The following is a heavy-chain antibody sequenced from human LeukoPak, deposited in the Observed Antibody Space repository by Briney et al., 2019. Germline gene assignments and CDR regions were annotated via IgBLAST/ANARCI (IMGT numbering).Heavy chain of an antibody. CDR1: GFTFSSYG. Sequence: PGGSLRLSCAASGFTFSSYGMHWVRQAPGKGLEWVAFIRYDGSNKYYADSVKGRFTLSRDNSKNTLYLQMSSLRAEDMAVYYCATGSCSATSCSRYLDYWGRGTLVTVSS. CDR3: ATGSCSATSCSRYLDY. V-gene: IGHV3-30*02. CDR2: IRYDGSNK. D-gene: IGHD2-2*03. J-gene: IGHJ4*02.